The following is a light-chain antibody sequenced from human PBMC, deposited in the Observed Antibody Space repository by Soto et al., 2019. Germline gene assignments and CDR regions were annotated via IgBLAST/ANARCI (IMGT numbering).Light chain of an antibody. J-gene: IGLJ3*02. CDR1: SSDVGGYNY. CDR2: EVN. CDR3: SSYTRSSTWV. V-gene: IGLV2-14*01. Sequence: QSVLTQPASVSGSPGQSITISCTGTSSDVGGYNYVSWYQQHPGKAPKLMIYEVNNRPSGVSNRFSGSKSGNTASLTISGLQAEDEADYYCSSYTRSSTWVFGGGTKVTVL.